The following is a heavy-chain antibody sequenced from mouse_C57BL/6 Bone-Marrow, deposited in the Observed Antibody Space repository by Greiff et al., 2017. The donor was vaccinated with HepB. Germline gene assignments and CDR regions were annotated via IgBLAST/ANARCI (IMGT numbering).Heavy chain of an antibody. CDR1: GYTFTSYG. V-gene: IGHV1-81*01. D-gene: IGHD2-4*01. CDR2: IYPRSGNT. J-gene: IGHJ3*01. CDR3: ARPFYDYDGFAY. Sequence: QVQLQQSGAELARPGASVKLSCKASGYTFTSYGISWVKQRTGQDLEWIGEIYPRSGNTYYTEKFKGKATLTADKSSSTAYMELRSLTSEDSAVYFCARPFYDYDGFAYWGQGTLVTVSA.